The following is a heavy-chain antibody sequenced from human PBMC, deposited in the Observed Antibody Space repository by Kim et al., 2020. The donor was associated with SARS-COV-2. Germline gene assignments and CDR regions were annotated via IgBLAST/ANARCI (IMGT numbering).Heavy chain of an antibody. J-gene: IGHJ4*02. Sequence: KSRVTISVDTSKNQFSLILSSVTAADTAVYYCARVIYYYDSSGYYYPFDYWGQGTLVTVSS. CDR3: ARVIYYYDSSGYYYPFDY. V-gene: IGHV4-34*01. D-gene: IGHD3-22*01.